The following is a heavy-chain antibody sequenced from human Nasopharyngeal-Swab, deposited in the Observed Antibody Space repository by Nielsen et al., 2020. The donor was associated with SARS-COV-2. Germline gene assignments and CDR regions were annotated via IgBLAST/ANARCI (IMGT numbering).Heavy chain of an antibody. D-gene: IGHD5-18*01. J-gene: IGHJ4*02. V-gene: IGHV3-74*01. CDR3: ARALGYNYGYYFDY. CDR2: INSDGSNT. Sequence: RQMPGKGLVWVSRINSDGSNTDYANSVKGRFTISRDNAKNTLYLQMNSLRAEDTAVYYCARALGYNYGYYFDYWGQGSLVTVSS.